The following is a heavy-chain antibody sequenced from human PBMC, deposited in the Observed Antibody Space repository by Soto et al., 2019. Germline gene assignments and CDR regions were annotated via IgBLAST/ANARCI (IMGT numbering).Heavy chain of an antibody. CDR2: IGTAGDT. V-gene: IGHV3-13*01. CDR1: GFTFSSYD. D-gene: IGHD3-16*01. Sequence: PGGSLRLSCAASGFTFSSYDMHWVRQATGKGLEWVSAIGTAGDTYYPGSVKGRFTISRENAKNSLYLQMNSLRAGDTAVYYCAREGGPPNYYGMDVWGQGTTVTVSS. J-gene: IGHJ6*02. CDR3: AREGGPPNYYGMDV.